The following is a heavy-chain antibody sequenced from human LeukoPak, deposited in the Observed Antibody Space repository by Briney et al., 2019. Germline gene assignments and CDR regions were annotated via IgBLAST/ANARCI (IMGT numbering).Heavy chain of an antibody. CDR3: AKDRSWSVAGTFLGAAH. J-gene: IGHJ4*02. D-gene: IGHD6-19*01. V-gene: IGHV3-23*01. Sequence: PGGSLRLSCAASGFTFSSYAMSWVRQAPGKGLEWVSAISGSGGSTYYADSVKGRFTISRDNSKNTLYLQMNSLRAEDTAVYYCAKDRSWSVAGTFLGAAHWGQGTLVTVSS. CDR1: GFTFSSYA. CDR2: ISGSGGST.